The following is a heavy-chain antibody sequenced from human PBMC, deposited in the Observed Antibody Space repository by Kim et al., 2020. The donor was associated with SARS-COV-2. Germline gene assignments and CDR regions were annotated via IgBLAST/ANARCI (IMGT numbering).Heavy chain of an antibody. CDR2: INPNSGGT. CDR1: GYTFTGYY. D-gene: IGHD3-22*01. Sequence: ASVKVSCKASGYTFTGYYMHWVRQAPGQGLEWMGWINPNSGGTNYAQKFQGRVTMTRDTSISTAYMELSRLRSDDTAVYYCARVTAIYDSSGRRHDAFDIWGQGTMVTVSS. J-gene: IGHJ3*02. CDR3: ARVTAIYDSSGRRHDAFDI. V-gene: IGHV1-2*02.